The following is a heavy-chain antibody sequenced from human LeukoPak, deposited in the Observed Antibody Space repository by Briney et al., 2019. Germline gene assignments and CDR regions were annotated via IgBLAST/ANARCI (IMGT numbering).Heavy chain of an antibody. CDR2: IYSDGSST. D-gene: IGHD1-26*01. CDR1: GFTFSDYW. Sequence: TGGSLRLSCAASGFTFSDYWMHWVRQAPGKGLLWVARIYSDGSSTIYADSVQGRFTIPKDNAKNTLYLQMNRLRAEDTAVYYCARGDYYHFGYWGQGTLVTVSS. V-gene: IGHV3-74*01. J-gene: IGHJ4*02. CDR3: ARGDYYHFGY.